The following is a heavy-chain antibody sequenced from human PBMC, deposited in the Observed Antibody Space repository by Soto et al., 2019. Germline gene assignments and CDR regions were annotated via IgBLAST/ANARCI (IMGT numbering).Heavy chain of an antibody. CDR3: ASQSKINWNYGPNWFDP. CDR1: GFTFSDYY. J-gene: IGHJ5*02. Sequence: PGGSLRLSCAASGFTFSDYYMSWIRQAPGKGLEWVSYISSSGSTIYYADSVKGRFTISRDNAKNSLYLQMNSLRAEDTAVYYCASQSKINWNYGPNWFDPWGQGTLVTVSS. V-gene: IGHV3-11*01. D-gene: IGHD1-7*01. CDR2: ISSSGSTI.